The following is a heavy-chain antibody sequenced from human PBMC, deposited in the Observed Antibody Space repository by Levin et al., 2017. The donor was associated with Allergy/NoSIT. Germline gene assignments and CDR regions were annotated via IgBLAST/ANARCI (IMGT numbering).Heavy chain of an antibody. Sequence: KTSETLSLTCTVSGGSISSYYWSWIRQPPGKGLEWIGYIYYSGSTNYNPSLKSRVTISVDTSKNQFSLKLSSVTAADTAVYYCARDQGGLRWYDYWGQGTLVTVSS. CDR3: ARDQGGLRWYDY. CDR1: GGSISSYY. J-gene: IGHJ4*02. D-gene: IGHD4-23*01. V-gene: IGHV4-59*01. CDR2: IYYSGST.